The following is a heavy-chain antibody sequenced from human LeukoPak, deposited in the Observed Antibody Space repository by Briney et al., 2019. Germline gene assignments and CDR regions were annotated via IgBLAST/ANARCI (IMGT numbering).Heavy chain of an antibody. Sequence: SETLSLTCTVSGGSISSSNWWSWVRQPPGKGLEWIGEIYHSGSTNYNPSLKSRVTISVDKSKNLFSLKLSSVTAADTALYYCARYYYESSGYYSDYWGQGTLVTVSS. V-gene: IGHV4-4*02. CDR2: IYHSGST. D-gene: IGHD3-22*01. CDR1: GGSISSSNW. J-gene: IGHJ4*02. CDR3: ARYYYESSGYYSDY.